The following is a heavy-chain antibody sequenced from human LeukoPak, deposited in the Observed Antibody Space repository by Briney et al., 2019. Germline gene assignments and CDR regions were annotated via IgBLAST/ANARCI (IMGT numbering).Heavy chain of an antibody. CDR2: INADSGNT. Sequence: ASVKVSCKASGYTFTSYPIHWVRQAPGQRLEWMGWINADSGNTKYSQDFQGRVTITRDTSASTAYMELSSLRSEDMAVYYCARGEYYYELYFDYWGQGTLVTVSS. D-gene: IGHD3-22*01. V-gene: IGHV1-3*03. J-gene: IGHJ4*02. CDR1: GYTFTSYP. CDR3: ARGEYYYELYFDY.